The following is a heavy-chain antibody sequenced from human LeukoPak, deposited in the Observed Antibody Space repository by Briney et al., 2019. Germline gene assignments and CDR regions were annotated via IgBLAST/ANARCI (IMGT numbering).Heavy chain of an antibody. J-gene: IGHJ6*02. CDR2: ISGSGGST. CDR3: AKDSQGLPQDYYYYYGMDV. Sequence: GGSLRLSCAASGFTFSSYAMSWVRQAPGKGLEWVSAISGSGGSTYYADSVKGQFTISRDNSKNTLYLQMNSLRAEDTAVYYCAKDSQGLPQDYYYYYGMDVWGQGTTVTVSS. CDR1: GFTFSSYA. V-gene: IGHV3-23*01.